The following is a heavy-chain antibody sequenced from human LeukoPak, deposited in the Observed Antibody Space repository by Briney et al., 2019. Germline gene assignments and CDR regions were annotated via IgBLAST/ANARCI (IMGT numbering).Heavy chain of an antibody. CDR2: ISSSGSTI. J-gene: IGHJ3*01. CDR3: AGGGNYDFLTGPGGNVFDF. V-gene: IGHV3-11*01. Sequence: GGSLRLSCAASGFTFSDYYMSWIRQAPGKGLEWVSYISSSGSTIYYADSVKGRFTISRDNAKNSLYLQMNSLRAEDTAVYYWAGGGNYDFLTGPGGNVFDFGGKGKRATF. CDR1: GFTFSDYY. D-gene: IGHD3-9*01.